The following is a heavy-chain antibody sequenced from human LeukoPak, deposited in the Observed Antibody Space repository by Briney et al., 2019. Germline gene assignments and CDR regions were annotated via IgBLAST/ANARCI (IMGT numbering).Heavy chain of an antibody. J-gene: IGHJ5*02. Sequence: GGSLRLSCAASGFSFSTTWMHWVRQPPGQGLVWVARITSDGTSTSYAESVKGRFTISRDNTKNTLYLQMSSLRAEDTAIYYCARDGPPRSPTSGWFDPWGQGTLVTVSS. CDR2: ITSDGTST. CDR3: ARDGPPRSPTSGWFDP. CDR1: GFSFSTTW. D-gene: IGHD2-15*01. V-gene: IGHV3-74*03.